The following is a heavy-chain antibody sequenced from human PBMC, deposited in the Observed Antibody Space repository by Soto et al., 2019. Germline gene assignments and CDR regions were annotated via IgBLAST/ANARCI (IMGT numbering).Heavy chain of an antibody. Sequence: PGGSLRFSCVASGFTFSDYAMTWVRQAPGKGLEWVATISATGGNIEYTDSLKGRFTISRDNSKNTLYLQLNGLTSDDTAVHYCAKVAGGLGYFDLWGRGTLVTVSS. V-gene: IGHV3-23*01. CDR3: AKVAGGLGYFDL. J-gene: IGHJ2*01. CDR2: ISATGGNI. CDR1: GFTFSDYA. D-gene: IGHD3-16*01.